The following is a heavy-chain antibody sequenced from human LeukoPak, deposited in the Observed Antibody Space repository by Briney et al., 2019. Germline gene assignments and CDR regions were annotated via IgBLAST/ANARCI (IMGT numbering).Heavy chain of an antibody. CDR3: ARVGTMVRGVKDV. Sequence: PSETLSLTCAVYGGSFGGYYWSWIRQPPGKGLEWIGEINHSGSTNYNPSLKSRVTISVDTSKNQFSLRLSSVTAADTAVYYCARVGTMVRGVKDVWGQGTTVTVSS. D-gene: IGHD3-10*01. V-gene: IGHV4-34*01. CDR1: GGSFGGYY. J-gene: IGHJ6*02. CDR2: INHSGST.